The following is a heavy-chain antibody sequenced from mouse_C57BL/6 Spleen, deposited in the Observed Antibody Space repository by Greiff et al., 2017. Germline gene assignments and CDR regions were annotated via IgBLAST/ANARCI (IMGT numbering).Heavy chain of an antibody. V-gene: IGHV2-3*01. CDR1: GFSLTSYG. Sequence: VKLVESGPGLVAPSQSLSITCTVSGFSLTSYGVSWVRQPPGKGLEWLGVIWGDGSTNYHSAHISRLSISKGNSKSKVFLKLNSLQTGDTATYYGAKPGGYDGDYDWYFDVWGTGTTVTVSS. CDR3: AKPGGYDGDYDWYFDV. D-gene: IGHD2-3*01. CDR2: IWGDGST. J-gene: IGHJ1*03.